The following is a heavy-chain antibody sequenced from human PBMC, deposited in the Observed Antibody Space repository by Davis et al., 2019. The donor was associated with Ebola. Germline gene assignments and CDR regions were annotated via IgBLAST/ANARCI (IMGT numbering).Heavy chain of an antibody. D-gene: IGHD3-3*01. CDR3: ARGPRAIFRVLYYYGMDV. V-gene: IGHV3-30*03. J-gene: IGHJ6*02. CDR1: GFTFSSYG. CDR2: ISYDGSNK. Sequence: GESLKISCAASGFTFSSYGMHWVRQAPGKGLEWVAVISYDGSNKYYADSVKGRFTISRDNSKSTLYLQMNSLRPDDTAVYYCARGPRAIFRVLYYYGMDVWGQGTTVTVSS.